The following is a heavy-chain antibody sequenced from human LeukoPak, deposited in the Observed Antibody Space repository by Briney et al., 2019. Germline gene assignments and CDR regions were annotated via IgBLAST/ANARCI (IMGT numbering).Heavy chain of an antibody. V-gene: IGHV4-31*03. D-gene: IGHD3-3*01. CDR1: GGSVSNSGYY. Sequence: KTSETLSLTCTVSGGSVSNSGYYWSWIRQHPGKGLEWIGNIYYNGSTYYNPSLKSRLSMSVDTSKNQFSLKLSSVTAADTAVYYCARDRHITIFGVVPHRWFGPWGQGTLVTVSS. CDR3: ARDRHITIFGVVPHRWFGP. J-gene: IGHJ5*02. CDR2: IYYNGST.